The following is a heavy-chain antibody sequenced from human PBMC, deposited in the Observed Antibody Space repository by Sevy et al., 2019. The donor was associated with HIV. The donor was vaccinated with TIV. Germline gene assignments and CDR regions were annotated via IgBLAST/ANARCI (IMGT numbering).Heavy chain of an antibody. V-gene: IGHV3-15*01. CDR1: GFTFSNAW. Sequence: GGSLRLSCAASGFTFSNAWMSWVRQAPGKGLEWVGRIKSKTDGGTTDYAAPVKGRFTISTDESKNTLYLQINSLKTEDKAVYYCTTDTGISDYDFWSGRDDTFDNWGQGTMVTVSS. D-gene: IGHD3-3*01. CDR2: IKSKTDGGTT. CDR3: TTDTGISDYDFWSGRDDTFDN. J-gene: IGHJ3*02.